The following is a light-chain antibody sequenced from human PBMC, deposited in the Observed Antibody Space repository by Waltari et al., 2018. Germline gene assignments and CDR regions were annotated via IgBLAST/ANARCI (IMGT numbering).Light chain of an antibody. CDR2: DAS. J-gene: IGKJ2*01. CDR3: QQYDNLPYT. V-gene: IGKV1-33*01. CDR1: QDISNY. Sequence: DIQMTQSPSSLSASVVDRVTLTCQASQDISNYLNWHQQKPGKAPKLLIYDASNLETGVPSRFSGSGSGTDFTFTISSLQPEDIATYYCQQYDNLPYTFGQGTKLEIK.